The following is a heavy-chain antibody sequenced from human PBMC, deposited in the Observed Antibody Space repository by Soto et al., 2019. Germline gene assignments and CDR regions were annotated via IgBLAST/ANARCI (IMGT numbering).Heavy chain of an antibody. CDR1: GFTFSSYA. CDR3: VLWPPYYFDY. D-gene: IGHD3-10*01. CDR2: LRGSGGST. Sequence: EVQLLESGGGLVQPGGSLRLSCAASGFTFSSYAMSWVRQAPGKGLEWVSALRGSGGSTYYADSVKGRFTISRDNSKNTRYLQMNSLRAEDTAVYYCVLWPPYYFDYWGQGPLVTVSS. V-gene: IGHV3-23*01. J-gene: IGHJ4*02.